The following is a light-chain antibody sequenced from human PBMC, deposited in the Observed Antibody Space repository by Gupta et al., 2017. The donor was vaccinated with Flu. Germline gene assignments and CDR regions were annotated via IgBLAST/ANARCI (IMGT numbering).Light chain of an antibody. CDR3: QQYNTWPRT. CDR1: QSVSST. V-gene: IGKV3D-15*01. Sequence: DIVMTQSPATRSGSPGERATLSCRASQSVSSTLACYQQKHGQAPRLLIYGASTRASGIPVRFRGSGSGTEFTLTISSLQSEDFAVDYCQQYNTWPRTFGGGTKVEIK. J-gene: IGKJ4*01. CDR2: GAS.